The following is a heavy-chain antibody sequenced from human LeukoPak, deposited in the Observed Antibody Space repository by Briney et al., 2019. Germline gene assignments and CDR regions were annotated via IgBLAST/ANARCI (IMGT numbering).Heavy chain of an antibody. Sequence: GESLQISCKGSGYSFTNYWIGWVRQMPGKGLECMGIIYPGDSDTRYSPSFEGQVTISADKSISTAYLQWSSLKASDTAMYYCAREDYGGINDAFDIWGQGTMVTVSS. D-gene: IGHD4-23*01. J-gene: IGHJ3*02. CDR3: AREDYGGINDAFDI. CDR2: IYPGDSDT. V-gene: IGHV5-51*01. CDR1: GYSFTNYW.